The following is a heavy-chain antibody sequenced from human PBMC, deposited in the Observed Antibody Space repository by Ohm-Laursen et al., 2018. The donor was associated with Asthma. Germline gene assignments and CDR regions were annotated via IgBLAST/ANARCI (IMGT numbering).Heavy chain of an antibody. CDR3: ARGRTFDP. Sequence: ASVKVSCKASGYTFTSYGISWVRQAPGRGLEYMGWINTNTGNPTYAQGFTGRFLFSLDTSVTTAYLQISSLKAEDTVFCYCARGRTFDPWGQGTLVTVSS. CDR1: GYTFTSYG. CDR2: INTNTGNP. J-gene: IGHJ5*02. V-gene: IGHV7-4-1*02.